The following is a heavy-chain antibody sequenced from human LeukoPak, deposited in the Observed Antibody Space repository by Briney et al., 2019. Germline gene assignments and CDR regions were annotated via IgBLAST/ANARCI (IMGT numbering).Heavy chain of an antibody. CDR1: GGSFSGYY. V-gene: IGHV4-34*01. Sequence: PSETLSLTCAVYGGSFSGYYWSWIRQPPGKGLEWIGEINHSGSTNYNPSLKSRVTISVDTSKNQFSLKLSSVTAEDTAVYYCARGSRLGWLRFGRGFDYWGQGTLVTVSS. CDR3: ARGSRLGWLRFGRGFDY. CDR2: INHSGST. J-gene: IGHJ4*02. D-gene: IGHD5-12*01.